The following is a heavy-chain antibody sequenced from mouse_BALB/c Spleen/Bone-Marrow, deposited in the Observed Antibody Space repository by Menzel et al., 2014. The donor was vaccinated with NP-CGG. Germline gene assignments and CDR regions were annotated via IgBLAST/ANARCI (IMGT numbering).Heavy chain of an antibody. V-gene: IGHV1S81*02. Sequence: VQLQQSGAELVKPGASVKLSCKASGYTFTSPWMHWVKQRPGQGLEWIGEINPSNGRSNYNEKFKSKATLTVDKSSSTAYMQLSSLTSEDSAVYYCARRGNYGAMDYWGQGTSVTVSS. J-gene: IGHJ4*01. CDR1: GYTFTSPW. CDR3: ARRGNYGAMDY. CDR2: INPSNGRS. D-gene: IGHD2-1*01.